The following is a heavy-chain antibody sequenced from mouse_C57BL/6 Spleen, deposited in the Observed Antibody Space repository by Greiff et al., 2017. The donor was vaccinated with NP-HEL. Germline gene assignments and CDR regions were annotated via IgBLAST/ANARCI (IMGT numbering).Heavy chain of an antibody. D-gene: IGHD2-9*01. J-gene: IGHJ4*01. CDR3: AKGGSYYGYDNYAMDY. Sequence: EVKLVESGPGMVKPSQSLSLTCTVTGYSITSGYDWHWIRHFPGNKLEWMGYISYSGSTNYNPSLQSRISITHDTSKNHFFLKLNSLTTEDTATYYCAKGGSYYGYDNYAMDYWGQGTSVTVSS. V-gene: IGHV3-1*01. CDR1: GYSITSGYD. CDR2: ISYSGST.